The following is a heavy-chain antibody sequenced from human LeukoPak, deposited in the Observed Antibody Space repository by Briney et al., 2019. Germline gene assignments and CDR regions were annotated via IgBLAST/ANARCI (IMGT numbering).Heavy chain of an antibody. CDR2: ISSSSSYI. CDR3: ARRRLFDAFDI. CDR1: GFTFSSYS. V-gene: IGHV3-21*01. D-gene: IGHD3-22*01. J-gene: IGHJ3*02. Sequence: GGSLRLSCAASGFTFSSYSMNWVRQAPGKGLEWVSSISSSSSYIYYADSVKGGFTISRDNAQNSLSLQMNSLRAEDTAVYYCARRRLFDAFDIWGQGKMVTVSS.